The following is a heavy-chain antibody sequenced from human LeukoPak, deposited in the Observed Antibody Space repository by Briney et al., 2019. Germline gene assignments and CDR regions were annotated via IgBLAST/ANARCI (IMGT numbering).Heavy chain of an antibody. CDR1: GDSVSGYY. J-gene: IGHJ6*02. D-gene: IGHD3-9*01. CDR3: AREYYDILTGYPYGMDV. CDR2: IYYSGST. V-gene: IGHV4-59*02. Sequence: PSETLSLTCIVSGDSVSGYYWSWIRQPPGKGLEWIGYIYYSGSTNYNPSLKSRVTISVDTSKNQFSLKLSSVTAADTAVYYCAREYYDILTGYPYGMDVWGQGTTVTVSS.